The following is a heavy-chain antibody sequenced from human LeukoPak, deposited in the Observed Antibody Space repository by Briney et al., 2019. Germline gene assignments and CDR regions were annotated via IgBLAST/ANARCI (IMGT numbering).Heavy chain of an antibody. V-gene: IGHV3-23*01. J-gene: IGHJ6*03. D-gene: IGHD5-24*01. CDR2: ISGSGGTP. CDR3: ARGPQLTYFYYMDV. Sequence: GGSLRLSCAASEFTFNYYDMNWVCQAPGKGLEWVSAISGSGGTPYYADSVKGRFTISRDNSKNTLYLQMNSLRAEDTAVYYCARGPQLTYFYYMDVWGKGTTVTVSS. CDR1: EFTFNYYD.